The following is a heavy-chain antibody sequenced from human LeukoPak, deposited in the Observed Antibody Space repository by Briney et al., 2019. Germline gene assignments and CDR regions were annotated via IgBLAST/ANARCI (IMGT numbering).Heavy chain of an antibody. V-gene: IGHV4-59*01. CDR1: GGSISSYY. Sequence: SETLSLTCTVSGGSISSYYCSWIRQPPGKGLEWIGYIHYSGSTNYNPSLKSRVTISVDTSKNQFSLKLKSVTAADTAVYYCATSDRYSHFDYWGQGTLVTVSS. D-gene: IGHD2-15*01. CDR2: IHYSGST. CDR3: ATSDRYSHFDY. J-gene: IGHJ4*02.